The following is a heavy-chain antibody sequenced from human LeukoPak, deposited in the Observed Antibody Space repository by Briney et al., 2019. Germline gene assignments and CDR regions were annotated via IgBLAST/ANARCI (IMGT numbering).Heavy chain of an antibody. CDR2: ISAYNGNT. J-gene: IGHJ4*02. D-gene: IGHD4-23*01. CDR1: GYTFTSYG. Sequence: ASVKVSCKASGYTFTSYGISWVRQAPGQGLEWMGWISAYNGNTNYAQKLQGRVTMTTDTSTSPAYMELRSLRSDDTAVYYCARDADGGPEGYFDYWGQGTLVTVSS. V-gene: IGHV1-18*01. CDR3: ARDADGGPEGYFDY.